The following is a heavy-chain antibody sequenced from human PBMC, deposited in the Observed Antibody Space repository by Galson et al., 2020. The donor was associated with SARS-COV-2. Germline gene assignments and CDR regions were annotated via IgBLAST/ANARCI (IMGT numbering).Heavy chain of an antibody. Sequence: GESLKISCYSSGFSFTSQWNGWVRQMPGKGLEWVGMIYPGDSDTRYSPSFQGQVTISADKTISTAYLQWSSLKAAETAMEYCARHGAAVGWYEGIDYWGQGTLVTVSS. CDR3: ARHGAAVGWYEGIDY. CDR1: GFSFTSQW. V-gene: IGHV5-51*01. D-gene: IGHD6-19*01. J-gene: IGHJ4*02. CDR2: IYPGDSDT.